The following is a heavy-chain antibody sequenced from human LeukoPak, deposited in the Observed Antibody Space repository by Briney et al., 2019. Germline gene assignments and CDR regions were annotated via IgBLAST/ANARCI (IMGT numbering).Heavy chain of an antibody. J-gene: IGHJ6*02. CDR1: GYTFTSYG. Sequence: ASVKVSCKASGYTFTSYGISWVRQAPGQGLEWMGWISAYNGNTNYAQKLQGRVTMTTDTSTSTAYMELRSLRSDDTAVYYCARGPVEPNYYNYGMDVWGQGTTVTVSS. V-gene: IGHV1-18*01. CDR3: ARGPVEPNYYNYGMDV. CDR2: ISAYNGNT.